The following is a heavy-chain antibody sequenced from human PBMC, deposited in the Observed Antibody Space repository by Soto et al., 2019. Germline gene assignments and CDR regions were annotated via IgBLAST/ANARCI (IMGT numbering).Heavy chain of an antibody. J-gene: IGHJ4*02. CDR1: GGSISSYY. CDR2: IYYSGST. V-gene: IGHV4-59*01. D-gene: IGHD5-18*01. Sequence: SETLSLTCTVSGGSISSYYWSWFRQPSGKGLEWIGYIYYSGSTNYNPSLKSRVTISVDTSKNQFSLKLSSVTAADTAVYYCARHRGYSYDWYYFDYWGQGTLVTVS. CDR3: ARHRGYSYDWYYFDY.